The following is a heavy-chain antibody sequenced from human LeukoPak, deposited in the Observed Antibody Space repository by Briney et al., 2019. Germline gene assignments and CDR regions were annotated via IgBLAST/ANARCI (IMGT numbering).Heavy chain of an antibody. CDR2: ISSSSSYI. J-gene: IGHJ4*02. CDR3: ARVTQAVAGLDY. D-gene: IGHD6-19*01. CDR1: GFTFSSYS. V-gene: IGHV3-21*04. Sequence: GGSLRLSCAASGFTFSSYSMNWVRQAPGKGLEWVSSISSSSSYIYYADSVKGRFTISRDNAKTSLYLQMNSLRAEDTAVYYCARVTQAVAGLDYWGQGTLVTVSS.